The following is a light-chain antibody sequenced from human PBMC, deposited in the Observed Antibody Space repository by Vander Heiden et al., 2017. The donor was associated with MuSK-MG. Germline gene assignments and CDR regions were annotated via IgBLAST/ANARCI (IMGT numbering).Light chain of an antibody. V-gene: IGLV2-14*03. CDR1: SSDIGAYLY. Sequence: SGSPGQSITISCSGTSSDIGAYLYVSWYPHHPGIAPKLLIYDVKSLPSGISNRFSASKSGNMASLTISGRQEDDEADYYCATYAGYTTWVFGGGTKLTVL. CDR3: ATYAGYTTWV. CDR2: DVK. J-gene: IGLJ3*02.